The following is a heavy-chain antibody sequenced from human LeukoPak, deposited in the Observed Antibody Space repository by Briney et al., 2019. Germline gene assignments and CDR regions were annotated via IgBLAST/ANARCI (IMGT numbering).Heavy chain of an antibody. CDR3: ARDRWGCSGGSCYNDDY. V-gene: IGHV3-7*01. J-gene: IGHJ4*02. CDR1: GFTFSHYW. D-gene: IGHD2-15*01. Sequence: GGSLRLSCAASGFTFSHYWMAWVRQAPGKGLEWVAIIRPDANDGSYVDSVKGRFTISRDNAKNSLYLQLNSLRAEDTAVYYCARDRWGCSGGSCYNDDYWGQGTLVTVSS. CDR2: IRPDANDG.